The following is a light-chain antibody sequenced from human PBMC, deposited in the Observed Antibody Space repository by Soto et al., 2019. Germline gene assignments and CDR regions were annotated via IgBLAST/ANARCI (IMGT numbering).Light chain of an antibody. CDR2: DVT. CDR1: SSDVGGYNY. J-gene: IGLJ1*01. CDR3: SSNKISTPPQKV. V-gene: IGLV2-14*03. Sequence: QSVLTQPASVSGSPGQSITISCTGTSSDVGGYNYVSWYQHHPGKAPKLIIYDVTNRPSGVSNPFSGSKSGNTASLTISGLQPEDLADNYSSSNKISTPPQKVFGPGTKV.